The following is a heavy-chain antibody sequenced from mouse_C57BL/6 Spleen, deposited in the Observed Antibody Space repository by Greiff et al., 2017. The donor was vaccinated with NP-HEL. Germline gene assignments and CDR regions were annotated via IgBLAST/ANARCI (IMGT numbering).Heavy chain of an antibody. D-gene: IGHD1-1*01. CDR3: AGDYGSSSDY. Sequence: QVQLQQSGAELVRPGTSVKVSCKASGYAFTNYLIEWVKQRPGQGLEWIGVINPGSGGTNYNEKFKGKATLTADKSSSTAYMQLSSLTYEDSAVYFCAGDYGSSSDYWGQGTTLTVSS. CDR1: GYAFTNYL. CDR2: INPGSGGT. J-gene: IGHJ2*01. V-gene: IGHV1-54*01.